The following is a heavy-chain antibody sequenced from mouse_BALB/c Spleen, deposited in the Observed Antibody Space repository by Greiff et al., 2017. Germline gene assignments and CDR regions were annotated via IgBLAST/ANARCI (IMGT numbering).Heavy chain of an antibody. V-gene: IGHV3-8*02. J-gene: IGHJ4*01. Sequence: EVKLQESGPRLVKPSQTLSLTCSVTGDSITSGYWNWIRKFPGNKLEYMGYISYSGSTYYNPSLKSRISITRDTSKNQYYLQLNSVTTEDTATYYCARFTTVVDYYAMDYWGQGTSVTVSS. CDR2: ISYSGST. CDR3: ARFTTVVDYYAMDY. CDR1: GDSITSGY. D-gene: IGHD1-1*01.